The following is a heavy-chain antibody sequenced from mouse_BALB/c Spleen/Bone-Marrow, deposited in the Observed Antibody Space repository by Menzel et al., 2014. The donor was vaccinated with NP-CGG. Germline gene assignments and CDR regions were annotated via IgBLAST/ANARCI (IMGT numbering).Heavy chain of an antibody. V-gene: IGHV14-3*02. CDR2: IDPANGNT. J-gene: IGHJ3*01. D-gene: IGHD1-1*01. CDR3: ASYYYGRSSFTY. Sequence: EVQLQQSGAELVKPGASVKLSCTASGFNIKDTYMHWVRRRPEQGLEWIGRIDPANGNTKYDPKFQGKATITADTSSNTAYLQHSSLTSEDTAVYYCASYYYGRSSFTYWGQGTLVTVSA. CDR1: GFNIKDTY.